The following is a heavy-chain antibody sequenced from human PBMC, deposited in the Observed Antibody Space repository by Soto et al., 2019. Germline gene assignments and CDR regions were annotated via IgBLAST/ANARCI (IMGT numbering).Heavy chain of an antibody. J-gene: IGHJ4*02. CDR1: GDTYRRLA. CDR3: ARGSRLVAPCDY. CDR2: IIPIFGTA. D-gene: IGHD5-12*01. Sequence: ASGQLSCKSAGDTYRRLAISWGRQAPGQGLEWMGGIIPIFGTANYAQKFQGRVTITADESTSTAYMELSSLRSEDTAVYYCARGSRLVAPCDYCGQGTLVTVS. V-gene: IGHV1-69*13.